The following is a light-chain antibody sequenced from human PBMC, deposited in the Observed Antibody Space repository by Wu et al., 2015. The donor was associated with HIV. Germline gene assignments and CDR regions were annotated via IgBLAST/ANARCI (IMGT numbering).Light chain of an antibody. Sequence: EVVLTQSPATLSLSLGERATLSCRASQSVGSYLAWYQQKPGQAPRLLIYGASSRATGIPDRFSGSGPGTDFTLTISRLEPEDFAVYYCQQYGSSRTFGGGTKVEIK. CDR1: QSVGSY. J-gene: IGKJ4*02. CDR3: QQYGSSRT. V-gene: IGKV3-20*01. CDR2: GAS.